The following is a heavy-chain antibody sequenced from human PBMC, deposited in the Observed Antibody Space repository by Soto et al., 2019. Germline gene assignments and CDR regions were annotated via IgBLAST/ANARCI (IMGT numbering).Heavy chain of an antibody. J-gene: IGHJ4*02. V-gene: IGHV3-23*01. CDR1: GFTFNSYA. CDR2: ISGSGANT. Sequence: GGSLRLSCAASGFTFNSYAMSWVRQAPGKGLECVSGISGSGANTYYADSVKGRFTISRDNSKNTLYLQMNSLRAEDTAVYYCTKGTTVTPQTNYFDFWGQGTLVTVSS. CDR3: TKGTTVTPQTNYFDF. D-gene: IGHD4-17*01.